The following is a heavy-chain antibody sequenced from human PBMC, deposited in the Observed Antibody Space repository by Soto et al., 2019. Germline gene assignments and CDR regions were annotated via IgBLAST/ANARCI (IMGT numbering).Heavy chain of an antibody. CDR1: GGSIDSGAFS. J-gene: IGHJ4*02. CDR2: VTHSGTA. Sequence: PSETLSLTCAVAGGSIDSGAFSLSWIRQPPGKGLEWIGYVTHSGTAYSIPSLNGRLTLSVDSSQTQFSLKLTSVTAADSAFYYCARIHWAQSSLDYWGRGILVTVSS. V-gene: IGHV4-30-2*01. CDR3: ARIHWAQSSLDY. D-gene: IGHD6-19*01.